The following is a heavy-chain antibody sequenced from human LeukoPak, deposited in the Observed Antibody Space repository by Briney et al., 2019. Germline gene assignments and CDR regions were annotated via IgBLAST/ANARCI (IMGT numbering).Heavy chain of an antibody. Sequence: RGSLRLSCAASGFTFSTYAMSWVRQAPGKGLEWVSGISGSGESTFYADSVKGRFTISSDKSKNTLYLQMNSLRVEDTALYYCAKGSRDSTSYCFDSWGRGTLVTVSS. CDR3: AKGSRDSTSYCFDS. V-gene: IGHV3-23*01. CDR1: GFTFSTYA. D-gene: IGHD3-22*01. J-gene: IGHJ4*02. CDR2: ISGSGEST.